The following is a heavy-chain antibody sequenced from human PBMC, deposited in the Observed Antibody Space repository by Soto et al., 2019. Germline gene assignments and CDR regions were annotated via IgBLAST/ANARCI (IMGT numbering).Heavy chain of an antibody. V-gene: IGHV3-7*03. Sequence: GALRPSFAASWFTLSSQWVSWGRPAPGKGLEWVANIKQDGSEKYYVDSVKGRFTISRDNSKNTLYLQMDNLRAEDTALYYCAKDRGGSGWPEFACGGQGTQVTVSS. J-gene: IGHJ4*02. CDR1: WFTLSSQW. D-gene: IGHD6-19*01. CDR2: IKQDGSEK. CDR3: AKDRGGSGWPEFAC.